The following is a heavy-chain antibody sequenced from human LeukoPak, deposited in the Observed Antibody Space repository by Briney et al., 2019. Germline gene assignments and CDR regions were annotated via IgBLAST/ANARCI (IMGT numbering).Heavy chain of an antibody. V-gene: IGHV4-38-2*02. D-gene: IGHD4-17*01. CDR1: GSSISSGCN. CDR3: ARDHPMTTVTIGHAFDI. Sequence: SETLSLTCTVPGSSISSGCNWGWIRQPPGKGLEWIGGIYHSGSTYYNPSLKSRVTISVDTSKNQFSLKLSSVTAADTAVYYCARDHPMTTVTIGHAFDIWGQGTMVTVSS. J-gene: IGHJ3*02. CDR2: IYHSGST.